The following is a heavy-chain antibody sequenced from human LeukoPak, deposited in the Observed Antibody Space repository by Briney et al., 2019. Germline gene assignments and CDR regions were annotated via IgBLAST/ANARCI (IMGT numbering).Heavy chain of an antibody. CDR1: GFTFDDYG. CDR3: ARDEGLYDSSGYYWVDAFDI. J-gene: IGHJ3*02. D-gene: IGHD3-22*01. V-gene: IGHV3-20*04. Sequence: GGSLRLSCAASGFTFDDYGMSWVRQAPGKGLEWVSGINWNGGSTGYADSVKGRFTIYRDNAKNSLYLQMKSLRAEDTALYYCARDEGLYDSSGYYWVDAFDIWGQGTMVTVSS. CDR2: INWNGGST.